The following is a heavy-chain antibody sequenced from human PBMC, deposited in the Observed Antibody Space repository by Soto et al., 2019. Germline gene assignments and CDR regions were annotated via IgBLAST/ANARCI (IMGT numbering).Heavy chain of an antibody. D-gene: IGHD3-10*01. J-gene: IGHJ6*02. CDR1: GYTFTSYG. V-gene: IGHV1-2*04. CDR3: ARGGSLWFGELSVYYYGMDV. Sequence: EASVKVSCKASGYTFTSYGISWVRQAPGQGLEWMGWINPNSGGTNYAQKFQGWVTMTRDTSISTAYMEVSRLRSDDTAVYYCARGGSLWFGELSVYYYGMDVWGQGTTVTVSS. CDR2: INPNSGGT.